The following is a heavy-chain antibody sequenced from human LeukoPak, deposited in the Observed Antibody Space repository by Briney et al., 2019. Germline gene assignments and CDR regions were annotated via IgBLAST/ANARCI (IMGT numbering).Heavy chain of an antibody. V-gene: IGHV4-34*01. CDR2: INHSGST. J-gene: IGHJ1*01. CDR3: ARRIVYRGYFQH. D-gene: IGHD1-26*01. CDR1: GGSFSGYY. Sequence: SETLSLTCAVYGGSFSGYYWSWLRQPPGKGLEWIGEINHSGSTNYNPSLKSRVTISVDTSKNQFSLKLSSVTAADTAVYYCARRIVYRGYFQHWGQGTLVTVSS.